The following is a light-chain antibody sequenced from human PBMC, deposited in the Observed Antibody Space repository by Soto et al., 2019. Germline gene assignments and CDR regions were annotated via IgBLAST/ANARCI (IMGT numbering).Light chain of an antibody. CDR1: SSDVGSYHR. J-gene: IGLJ1*01. CDR2: EGS. Sequence: QSALTQPASVSGSPGQSITISCTGTSSDVGSYHRVSWYQQHPGKAPKLMIYEGSKRPSGVSNRFSGSKSGNTASLTISGLQAEDEADYYCCSYAGSSTSYFFGTGTKLTVL. V-gene: IGLV2-23*01. CDR3: CSYAGSSTSYF.